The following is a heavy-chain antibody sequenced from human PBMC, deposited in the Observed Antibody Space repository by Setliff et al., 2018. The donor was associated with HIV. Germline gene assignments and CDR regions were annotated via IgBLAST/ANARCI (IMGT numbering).Heavy chain of an antibody. V-gene: IGHV1-69*13. CDR2: TIPVFGTA. Sequence: GASVKVSCKASGATFSTYAINWVRLAPGQGLEWMGGTIPVFGTATYSQKFQDRVTITADESTNTAYMEVRSLRSEDSAMYYCARALYYHHPSGGHYYGTFDFWGQGTLVTVSS. J-gene: IGHJ4*02. CDR3: ARALYYHHPSGGHYYGTFDF. CDR1: GATFSTYA. D-gene: IGHD3-22*01.